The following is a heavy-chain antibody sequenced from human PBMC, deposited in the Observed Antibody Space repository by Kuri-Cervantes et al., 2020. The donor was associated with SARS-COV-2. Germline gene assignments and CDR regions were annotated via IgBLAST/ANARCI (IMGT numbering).Heavy chain of an antibody. CDR2: IYHSGST. CDR3: ARTPSGIAAAGTLAWYFDL. V-gene: IGHV4-30-2*02. D-gene: IGHD6-13*01. J-gene: IGHJ2*01. Sequence: SQTLSLTCAVSGGFISSGGYSWSWIRQPPGKGLEWIGYIYHSGSTYYNPPLKIRVTISVDTSKNQFSLKLSSVTAADTAVYYCARTPSGIAAAGTLAWYFDLWGRGTLVTVSS. CDR1: GGFISSGGYS.